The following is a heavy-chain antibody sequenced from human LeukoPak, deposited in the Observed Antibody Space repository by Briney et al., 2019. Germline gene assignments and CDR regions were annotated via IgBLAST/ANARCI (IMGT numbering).Heavy chain of an antibody. Sequence: GGSLRLSCSASGFTFSRYAMHWVRQAPGKGLEYVSAISSNGGSTYYADSVKGRFTISRDNSRNTLHLQMSSLRVEDTAVYYCVKDSSSGSYFDYWGQGTLVTVPS. V-gene: IGHV3-64D*06. CDR2: ISSNGGST. J-gene: IGHJ4*02. CDR1: GFTFSRYA. D-gene: IGHD3-10*01. CDR3: VKDSSSGSYFDY.